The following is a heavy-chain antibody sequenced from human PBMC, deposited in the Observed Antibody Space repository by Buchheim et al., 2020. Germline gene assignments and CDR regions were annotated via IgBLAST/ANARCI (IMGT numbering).Heavy chain of an antibody. D-gene: IGHD6-19*01. J-gene: IGHJ6*02. CDR3: ARVKGAAGHYYYYGMDV. Sequence: QVQLQESGPGLVKPSETLSLTCSVSGVSISSFYWSWIRQPPGKGLEWIGHIYDSGYTNYNPSLKSRVTISVDTSKSQFSLKLRSVTAADTAVYYCARVKGAAGHYYYYGMDVWGQGTT. V-gene: IGHV4-59*01. CDR2: IYDSGYT. CDR1: GVSISSFY.